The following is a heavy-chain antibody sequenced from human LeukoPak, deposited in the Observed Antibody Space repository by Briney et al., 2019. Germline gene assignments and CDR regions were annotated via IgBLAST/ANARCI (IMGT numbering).Heavy chain of an antibody. CDR2: IYHSGST. CDR3: AAGATGGFDY. V-gene: IGHV4-38-2*02. D-gene: IGHD1-26*01. CDR1: GGSISSYY. Sequence: SETLSLTCTVSGGSISSYYWGWIRQPPGKGLEWIGSIYHSGSTYYNPSLKSRVTISVDTSKNQFSLKLSSVTAADTAVYYCAAGATGGFDYWGQGTLVTVSS. J-gene: IGHJ4*02.